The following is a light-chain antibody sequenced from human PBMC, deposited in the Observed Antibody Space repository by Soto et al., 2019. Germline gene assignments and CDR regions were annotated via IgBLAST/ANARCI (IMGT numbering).Light chain of an antibody. Sequence: IVVTKSAGTLSLSPWGRAALSCRASQSVSSSYLAWYQQKPGQAPRRLIYGASSRATGSPDRCSGSGAGTDVTLTISRREHEDVAVYYCQQYGSTPWTFGQGTKVDIK. CDR1: QSVSSSY. CDR2: GAS. J-gene: IGKJ1*01. CDR3: QQYGSTPWT. V-gene: IGKV3-20*01.